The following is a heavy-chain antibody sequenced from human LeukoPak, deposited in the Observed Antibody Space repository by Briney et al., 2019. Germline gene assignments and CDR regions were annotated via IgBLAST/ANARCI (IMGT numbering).Heavy chain of an antibody. D-gene: IGHD3-10*01. CDR1: GGSISNYY. CDR2: MYYSGST. CDR3: ARGLWFGEGYYYYMDV. V-gene: IGHV4-59*01. J-gene: IGHJ6*03. Sequence: SETLSLTCSVSGGSISNYYWSWVPQPPGKGLEYIGYMYYSGSTNYNPSLKSRVTISVDTSKNQFSLKLSSVTAADTAVYYCARGLWFGEGYYYYMDVWGKGTTVTVSS.